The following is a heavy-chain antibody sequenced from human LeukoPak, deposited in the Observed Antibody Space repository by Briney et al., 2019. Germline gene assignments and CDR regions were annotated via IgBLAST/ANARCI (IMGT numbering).Heavy chain of an antibody. D-gene: IGHD4-17*01. V-gene: IGHV3-74*01. Sequence: GGSVRLSCAASGFTFSSYWMHWVRQAPGKGLVWVSRINSDGSSTSYADSVKGRFTISRDNAKNTLYLQMNSLRAEDTAVYYCARDQSYGDHVFDYWGQGTLVTVSS. CDR3: ARDQSYGDHVFDY. CDR2: INSDGSST. CDR1: GFTFSSYW. J-gene: IGHJ4*02.